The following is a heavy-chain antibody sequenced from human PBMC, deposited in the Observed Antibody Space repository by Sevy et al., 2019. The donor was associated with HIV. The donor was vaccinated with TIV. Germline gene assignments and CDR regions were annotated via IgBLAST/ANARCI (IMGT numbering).Heavy chain of an antibody. CDR3: AGENAWGRGYS. Sequence: SETLSLTCTVSGGSITSLYWGWIRQPPGKGLEWIANVYYIGNTNYSPSLKSRVTISLDTSKNQFSLRLNSVTAADTATYYGAGENAWGRGYSWGQGTLVTVSS. CDR1: GGSITSLY. CDR2: VYYIGNT. J-gene: IGHJ4*02. V-gene: IGHV4-59*11. D-gene: IGHD1-26*01.